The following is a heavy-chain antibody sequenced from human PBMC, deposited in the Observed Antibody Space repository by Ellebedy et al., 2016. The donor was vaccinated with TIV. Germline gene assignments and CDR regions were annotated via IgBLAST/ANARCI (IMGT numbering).Heavy chain of an antibody. J-gene: IGHJ3*02. D-gene: IGHD5-12*01. CDR1: GSSFTTYW. CDR3: ARRSYRAISAFDI. V-gene: IGHV5-10-1*01. CDR2: VDPSDSYA. Sequence: GESLKISCTCSGSSFTTYWITWVRQMPGKGLEWMGGVDPSDSYAKYSPSFQGHVTISADKSISTAYLQWTSLKASDTAMYYCARRSYRAISAFDIWGQGTLVTVSS.